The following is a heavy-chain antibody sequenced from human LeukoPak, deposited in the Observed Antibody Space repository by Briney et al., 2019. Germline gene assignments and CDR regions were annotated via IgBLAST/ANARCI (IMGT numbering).Heavy chain of an antibody. CDR1: GGSISSSSYY. D-gene: IGHD3-9*01. CDR2: INHSGST. V-gene: IGHV4-39*07. CDR3: ARGVYYDILTGYYPFDY. J-gene: IGHJ4*02. Sequence: SETLSLTCTVSGGSISSSSYYWGWIRQPPGKGLEWIGEINHSGSTNYNPSLKSRVTISVDTSKNQFSLKLSSVTAADTAVYYCARGVYYDILTGYYPFDYWGQGTLVTVSS.